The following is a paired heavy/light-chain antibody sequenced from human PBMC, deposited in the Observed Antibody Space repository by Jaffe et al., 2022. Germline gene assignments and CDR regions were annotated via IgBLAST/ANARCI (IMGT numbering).Heavy chain of an antibody. J-gene: IGHJ5*02. CDR1: GYTFTSYD. Sequence: QVQLVQSGAEVKKPGASVKVSCKASGYTFTSYDINWVRQATGQGLEWMGWMNPNSGNTGYAQKFQGRVTMTRNTSISTAYMELSSLRSEDTAVYYCARGSMVQGVIKQYNWFDPWGQGTLVTVSS. CDR3: ARGSMVQGVIKQYNWFDP. CDR2: MNPNSGNT. V-gene: IGHV1-8*01. D-gene: IGHD3-10*01.
Light chain of an antibody. CDR1: QSVSSN. V-gene: IGKV3-15*01. J-gene: IGKJ4*01. CDR3: QQYNNWPPVT. CDR2: GAS. Sequence: EIVMTQSPATLSVSPGERATLSCRASQSVSSNLAWYQQKPGQAPRLLIYGASTRATGIPARFSGSGSGTEFTLTISSLQSEDFAVYYCQQYNNWPPVTFGGGTKVEIK.